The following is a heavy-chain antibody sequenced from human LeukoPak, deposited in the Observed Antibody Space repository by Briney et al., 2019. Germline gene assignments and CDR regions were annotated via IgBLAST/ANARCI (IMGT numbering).Heavy chain of an antibody. V-gene: IGHV1-3*01. CDR1: GYTFTSYA. J-gene: IGHJ4*02. Sequence: ASVKVSCKASGYTFTSYAMHWVRQAPGQRLEWMGWINAGNGNTKYSQKFQGRVTITRDTSASTAYMELSSLRSEDTAVYYCARDYCSSTNCLFDYWGQGTLVTVSS. D-gene: IGHD2-2*01. CDR2: INAGNGNT. CDR3: ARDYCSSTNCLFDY.